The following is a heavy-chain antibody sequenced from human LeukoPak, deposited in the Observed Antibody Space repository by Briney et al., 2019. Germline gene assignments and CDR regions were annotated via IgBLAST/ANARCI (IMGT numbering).Heavy chain of an antibody. CDR3: ATDLLNYYDSSGYFREY. Sequence: ASVKVSCKASGYTFTSYGISWVRQAPGQGLEWMGWISAYNGNTIYAQKFQGRVTMTEDTSIDTAYMELSSLRSEDTAVYYCATDLLNYYDSSGYFREYWGQGTLVTVSS. D-gene: IGHD3-22*01. V-gene: IGHV1-18*01. J-gene: IGHJ4*02. CDR2: ISAYNGNT. CDR1: GYTFTSYG.